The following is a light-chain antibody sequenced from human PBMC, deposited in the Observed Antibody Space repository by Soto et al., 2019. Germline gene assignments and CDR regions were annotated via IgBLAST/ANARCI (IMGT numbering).Light chain of an antibody. Sequence: EIVLTKSPVTLSWSPMERGTVSFRASQSVSSYLAWYQQKPGQAPRLLIYDASNRATGIPARFSGSGSGTDFTLTISSLEPEDFAVYYCQQRSNWPITFGQGTRLEIK. V-gene: IGKV3-11*01. CDR2: DAS. CDR3: QQRSNWPIT. J-gene: IGKJ5*01. CDR1: QSVSSY.